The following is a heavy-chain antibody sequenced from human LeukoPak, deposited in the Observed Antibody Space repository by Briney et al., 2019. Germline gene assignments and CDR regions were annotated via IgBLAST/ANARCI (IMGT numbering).Heavy chain of an antibody. CDR1: GASISSYF. V-gene: IGHV4-59*01. J-gene: IGHJ4*02. CDR2: IYYGGNT. CDR3: ARTVRGDYVDF. D-gene: IGHD4-17*01. Sequence: SETLSLTCTVSGASISSYFWSWIRQPPGRGLEWIAYIYYGGNTRYNPFLKSRVTISEDTSNSQFSLRLNSVTAADTAVYYCARTVRGDYVDFWGQGTLVTVSS.